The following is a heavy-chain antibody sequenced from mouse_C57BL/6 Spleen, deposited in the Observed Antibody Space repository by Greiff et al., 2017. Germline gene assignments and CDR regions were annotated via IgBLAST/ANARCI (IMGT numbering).Heavy chain of an antibody. CDR3: ARGGTAQATAWFAY. Sequence: VQLQQSGPELVKPGASVKISCKASGYSFTDYNMNWVKQSNGKSLEWIGVINPNYGTTSYNQKFKGKATLTVDQSSSTAYMQLNSLTSEDSAVYYWARGGTAQATAWFAYWGQGTLVTVSA. J-gene: IGHJ3*01. V-gene: IGHV1-39*01. CDR2: INPNYGTT. CDR1: GYSFTDYN. D-gene: IGHD3-2*02.